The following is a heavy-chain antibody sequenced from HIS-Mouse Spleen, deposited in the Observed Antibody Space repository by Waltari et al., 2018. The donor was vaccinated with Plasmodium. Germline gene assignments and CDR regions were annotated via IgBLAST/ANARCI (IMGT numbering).Heavy chain of an antibody. J-gene: IGHJ2*01. CDR1: GSTFVRYC. CDR2: MKQDGSAK. V-gene: IGHV3-7*01. CDR3: ASSWYWYFDL. D-gene: IGHD6-13*01. Sequence: VQLVESGGGLVQPGGCMRLSCAAAGSTFVRYCMGWVRQAPGKGLEWVANMKQDGSAKYYVDSVKGRFTISRDNAKNSLYLQMNSLRAEDTAVYYCASSWYWYFDLWGRGTLVTVSS.